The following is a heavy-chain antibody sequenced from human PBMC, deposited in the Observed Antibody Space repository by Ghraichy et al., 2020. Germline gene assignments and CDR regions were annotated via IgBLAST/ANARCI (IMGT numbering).Heavy chain of an antibody. CDR2: ISYDGSNK. Sequence: SCAASGFTFSRYGMHWVRQAPGKGLEWVAVISYDGSNKYYADSVKGRFTISRDNSKNTLYMQMNSLRAEDTAVYYCAKSVNDSSGPGGYWGQGTLVTVSS. CDR1: GFTFSRYG. J-gene: IGHJ4*02. D-gene: IGHD3-22*01. CDR3: AKSVNDSSGPGGY. V-gene: IGHV3-30*18.